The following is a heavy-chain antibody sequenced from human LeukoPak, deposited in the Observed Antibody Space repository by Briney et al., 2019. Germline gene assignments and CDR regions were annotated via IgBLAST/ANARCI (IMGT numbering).Heavy chain of an antibody. Sequence: SETLSLTSTVSGGSISSGTNNWGWIRQPPGKGLEWIGSIYYSGSTYYNPSLKSRVTISIDTSKNQFSLKLTSVTAADTAVYYCARDPYSGSYSGAFDIWGQGTMVTVSS. CDR2: IYYSGST. V-gene: IGHV4-39*07. J-gene: IGHJ3*02. CDR3: ARDPYSGSYSGAFDI. D-gene: IGHD1-26*01. CDR1: GGSISSGTNN.